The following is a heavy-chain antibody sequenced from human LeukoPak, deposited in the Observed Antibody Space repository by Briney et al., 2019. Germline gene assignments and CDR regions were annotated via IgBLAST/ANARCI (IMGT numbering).Heavy chain of an antibody. D-gene: IGHD5-18*01. CDR1: GFTFSGYG. J-gene: IGHJ4*02. CDR2: IRYDGYDK. Sequence: GGSLRLSCAASGFTFSGYGMHWVRQGPGKGLEWVAFIRYDGYDKYYADSVKGRFTVSRDNSKNTLYLQMNSLRAEDTAVYYCAKDRSGYSYGLYYFDYWGQGTLVTVSS. CDR3: AKDRSGYSYGLYYFDY. V-gene: IGHV3-30*02.